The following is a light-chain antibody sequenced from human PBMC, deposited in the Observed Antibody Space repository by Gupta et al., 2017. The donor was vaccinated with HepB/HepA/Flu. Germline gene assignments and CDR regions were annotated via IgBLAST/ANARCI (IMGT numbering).Light chain of an antibody. CDR2: DVN. CDR3: SAYTSSSTRV. CDR1: SSDVGGYKY. Sequence: QSALTQPASVSGSPGQSITISCTGTSSDVGGYKYVSWYQQHPGKAHKLMIYDVNKRPSGVSNRFSGSKSGNTASLIISGLQADDEADYYCSAYTSSSTRVFGGGTKLTVL. J-gene: IGLJ3*02. V-gene: IGLV2-14*01.